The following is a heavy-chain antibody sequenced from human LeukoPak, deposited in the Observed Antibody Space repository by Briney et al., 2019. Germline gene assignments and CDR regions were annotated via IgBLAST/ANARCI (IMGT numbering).Heavy chain of an antibody. V-gene: IGHV3-23*01. J-gene: IGHJ4*02. D-gene: IGHD1-7*01. CDR3: AKGGYNWNYGYFDY. CDR2: SSGSGGST. CDR1: GFTFSSYA. Sequence: GGSLRLSCATSGFTFSSYAMSWVRQAPGKGLEWVSASSGSGGSTYYADSVKGRFTISRDNSKNTLYLQMNSLRAEDTAVYYCAKGGYNWNYGYFDYWGQGTLVTVSS.